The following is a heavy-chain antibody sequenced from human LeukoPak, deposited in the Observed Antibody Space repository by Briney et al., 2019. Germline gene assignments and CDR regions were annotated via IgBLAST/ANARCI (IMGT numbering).Heavy chain of an antibody. CDR2: IFSYSGGT. CDR3: TNVAKGRYFFYYMDV. V-gene: IGHV1-18*01. Sequence: ASVKVSCKASGYTTNTYGYSWVRQAPGQGLEWIGWIFSYSGGTKYADKFQGRVTMTRDTSTTTAYMELRSLRSDDTAVYFCTNVAKGRYFFYYMDVWGKGTTVTVS. D-gene: IGHD5-12*01. J-gene: IGHJ6*03. CDR1: GYTTNTYG.